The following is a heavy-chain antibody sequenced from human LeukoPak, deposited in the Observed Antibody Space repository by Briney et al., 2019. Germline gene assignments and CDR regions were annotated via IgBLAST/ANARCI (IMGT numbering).Heavy chain of an antibody. Sequence: RAGGSLRLPCAASGFTFSSYGMHWVRKAPGKGLEWVAVIWYEGSTKYHADSVKGRFTISRDNSKNSLYLQMNSLRAEDTAVYYCARHGEGYCSGGNCYGGGFDPWGQGILVSVSS. J-gene: IGHJ5*02. CDR2: IWYEGSTK. V-gene: IGHV3-33*01. D-gene: IGHD2-15*01. CDR1: GFTFSSYG. CDR3: ARHGEGYCSGGNCYGGGFDP.